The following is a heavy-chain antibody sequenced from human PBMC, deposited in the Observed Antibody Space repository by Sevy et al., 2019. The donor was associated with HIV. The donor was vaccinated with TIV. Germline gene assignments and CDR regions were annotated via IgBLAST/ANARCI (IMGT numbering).Heavy chain of an antibody. Sequence: ASVKVSCKASGYTFTSYGISWVRQAPGQGLEWMGWISAYNGNTNYAQKLQGRVTMTTDTSTSTAYMELRSLRSDDRAVYYCARDRGYCSGGSCYGTFDYWGQGTLVTVSS. CDR1: GYTFTSYG. CDR3: ARDRGYCSGGSCYGTFDY. CDR2: ISAYNGNT. D-gene: IGHD2-15*01. V-gene: IGHV1-18*04. J-gene: IGHJ4*02.